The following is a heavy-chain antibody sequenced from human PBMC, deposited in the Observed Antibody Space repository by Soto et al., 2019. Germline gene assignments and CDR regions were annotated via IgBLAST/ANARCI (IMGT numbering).Heavy chain of an antibody. CDR3: ASYPDYYYDNSGLPFDP. CDR2: INPSGGST. J-gene: IGHJ5*02. Sequence: ASVKVSCKASGYTFTSYYMHWVRQAPGQGLEWMGIINPSGGSTSYAQKFQGRVTMIRDTSTSTVYMELSSLRSEDTAVYYCASYPDYYYDNSGLPFDPWGQGTLVTVSS. D-gene: IGHD3-22*01. V-gene: IGHV1-46*03. CDR1: GYTFTSYY.